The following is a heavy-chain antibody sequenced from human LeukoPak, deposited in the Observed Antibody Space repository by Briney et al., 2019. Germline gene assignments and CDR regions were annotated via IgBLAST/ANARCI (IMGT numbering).Heavy chain of an antibody. D-gene: IGHD2-2*01. Sequence: GGSLRLSCAASGFTFSSYGMHWVRQAPGKGLEWVAFIRYDGSNKYYADSVKGRFTISRDNPKNTLYLQMNSLRAEDTAVYYCAKVNKYCSSTSCYYYFDYWGQGTLVTVSS. J-gene: IGHJ4*02. CDR3: AKVNKYCSSTSCYYYFDY. CDR2: IRYDGSNK. CDR1: GFTFSSYG. V-gene: IGHV3-30*02.